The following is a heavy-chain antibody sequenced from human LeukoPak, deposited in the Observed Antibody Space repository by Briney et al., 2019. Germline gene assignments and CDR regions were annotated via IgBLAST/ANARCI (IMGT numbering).Heavy chain of an antibody. D-gene: IGHD2-2*01. V-gene: IGHV4-39*01. CDR1: GGSISSTSYY. J-gene: IGHJ4*02. CDR2: IYYSGST. Sequence: SETLSLSCTVSGGSISSTSYYWGWIRQPPGKGLEWIASIYYSGSTYYNPSLKSRVTISVDTSKNQFSLRLSSVTAADTAVYYCARSYCSSTSCYASGYFDYWGQGTLVTVSS. CDR3: ARSYCSSTSCYASGYFDY.